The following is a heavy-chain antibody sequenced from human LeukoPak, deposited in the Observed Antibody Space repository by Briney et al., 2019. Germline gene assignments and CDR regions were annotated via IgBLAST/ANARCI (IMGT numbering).Heavy chain of an antibody. Sequence: ASVKVSCKASGYTFTGYYMHWVRQAPGQGLEWMGWINPNSGGTNYAQKFQGRVTMTRDTSISTAYMELSRLRSEDTAVYYCARQYTDILTGYGNWFDPWGQGTLVTVSS. D-gene: IGHD3-9*01. CDR1: GYTFTGYY. J-gene: IGHJ5*02. V-gene: IGHV1-2*02. CDR2: INPNSGGT. CDR3: ARQYTDILTGYGNWFDP.